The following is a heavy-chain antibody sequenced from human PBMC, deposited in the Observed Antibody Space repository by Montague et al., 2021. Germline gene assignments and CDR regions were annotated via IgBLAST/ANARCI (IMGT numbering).Heavy chain of an antibody. CDR3: ARVGATVTAPFDF. CDR1: GGSISSTAYY. V-gene: IGHV4-31*11. Sequence: TLSLTCAVSGGSISSTAYYWSWIRQHPGKGLEWIGYIYYSGSTYYNPPLKSRVTISVDTSQNQLSLNLNSVTAADTAVYYCARVGATVTAPFDFWGQGTLATVSS. CDR2: IYYSGST. J-gene: IGHJ4*02. D-gene: IGHD4-17*01.